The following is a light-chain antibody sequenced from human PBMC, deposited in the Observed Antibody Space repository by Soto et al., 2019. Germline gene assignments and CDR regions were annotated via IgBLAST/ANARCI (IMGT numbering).Light chain of an antibody. CDR3: QQLNSYPRT. V-gene: IGKV1-9*01. CDR2: TAS. CDR1: QGIRSY. Sequence: DLQLTQSPSFLSASVGDRVTITCRASQGIRSYLAWYQQKPGKAPKVLIYTASTLQSGVPSRFSGSGSGTEFTLTISSLQPEDFATYYCQQLNSYPRTFGQGTKVEIK. J-gene: IGKJ1*01.